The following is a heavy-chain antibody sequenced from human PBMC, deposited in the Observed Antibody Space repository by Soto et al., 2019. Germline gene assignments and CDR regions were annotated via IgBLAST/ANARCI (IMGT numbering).Heavy chain of an antibody. CDR1: GFTFSDYG. V-gene: IGHV3-23*01. J-gene: IGHJ4*02. Sequence: LRLSCAASGFTFSDYGMSWVRQAPGKGLEWVSGVSGSGDSGTGDRTYYTDSVKGRFTISRDNSKNTLYLQMNSLRVEDMAVYYCAKDEKGVIADYFDCWGQGTLVTVSS. CDR3: AKDEKGVIADYFDC. CDR2: VSGSGDSGTGDRT. D-gene: IGHD3-10*01.